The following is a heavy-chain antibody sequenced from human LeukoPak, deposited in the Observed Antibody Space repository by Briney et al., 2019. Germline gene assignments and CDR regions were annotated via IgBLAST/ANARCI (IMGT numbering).Heavy chain of an antibody. Sequence: GGSLRLSCVASGFTFSSHGMHWVRQAPGKGLEWVAVIWYDGSNKYYADSGKGRFTISRDNSKNTLYLQMNSLRVEDTAVYYCVRVYPDVDFWSGYYLLHYWGQGTLVTVSS. D-gene: IGHD3-3*01. J-gene: IGHJ4*02. CDR3: VRVYPDVDFWSGYYLLHY. CDR1: GFTFSSHG. CDR2: IWYDGSNK. V-gene: IGHV3-33*01.